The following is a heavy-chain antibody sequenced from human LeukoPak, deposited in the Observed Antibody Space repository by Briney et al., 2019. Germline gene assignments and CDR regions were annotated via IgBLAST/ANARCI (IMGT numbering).Heavy chain of an antibody. Sequence: GGSLRLSCAASGFLFGSYWMSWVRQAPGKGLEWVANIKQDGSEKYYVDSVKGRFTISRDNAKNSVYLQMNSLRAEDTAVYYCARDRGYGGHPSWFDPWGQGTQVTVSS. J-gene: IGHJ5*02. V-gene: IGHV3-7*01. D-gene: IGHD5-12*01. CDR2: IKQDGSEK. CDR3: ARDRGYGGHPSWFDP. CDR1: GFLFGSYW.